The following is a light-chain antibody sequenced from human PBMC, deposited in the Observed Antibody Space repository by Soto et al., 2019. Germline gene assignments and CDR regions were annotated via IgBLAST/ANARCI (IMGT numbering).Light chain of an antibody. Sequence: EILLTQSPVTLSLSPGEIATLSCRASQTISNTFLDWYQTRPAHAPRILIYCSSGRAARIPDRFRGIGSGTYLNLTISSLEPADFAVYYCQQYSNWPPITFGQGTRLEI. CDR2: CSS. J-gene: IGKJ5*01. CDR3: QQYSNWPPIT. V-gene: IGKV3-20*01. CDR1: QTISNTF.